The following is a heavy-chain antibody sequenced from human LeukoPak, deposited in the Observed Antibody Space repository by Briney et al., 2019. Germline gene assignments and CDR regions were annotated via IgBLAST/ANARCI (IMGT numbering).Heavy chain of an antibody. CDR1: GYTFTSYG. D-gene: IGHD6-6*01. CDR2: ISAYNGNT. CDR3: ARNLQDLFGVIAARRLPDY. V-gene: IGHV1-18*01. J-gene: IGHJ4*02. Sequence: ASVKVSCKASGYTFTSYGISWVRQAPGQGLEWMGWISAYNGNTNYAQKLQGRVTMTTDTSTSTAYMELRSLRSDDTAVYYCARNLQDLFGVIAARRLPDYWGQGTLVTVSS.